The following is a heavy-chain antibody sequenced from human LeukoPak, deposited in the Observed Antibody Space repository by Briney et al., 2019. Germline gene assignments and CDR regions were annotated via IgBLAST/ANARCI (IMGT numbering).Heavy chain of an antibody. V-gene: IGHV3-9*01. Sequence: GGSLRLSCAASGFTFDDYAMHWVRQAPGKGLEWVSGISWNSGSIGYADSVKGRFTISRDNAKNTLYLQMNSLRAEDTAVYYCARQRYSSSWPYYYYYMDVWGKGTTVTVSS. CDR3: ARQRYSSSWPYYYYYMDV. CDR1: GFTFDDYA. D-gene: IGHD6-13*01. CDR2: ISWNSGSI. J-gene: IGHJ6*03.